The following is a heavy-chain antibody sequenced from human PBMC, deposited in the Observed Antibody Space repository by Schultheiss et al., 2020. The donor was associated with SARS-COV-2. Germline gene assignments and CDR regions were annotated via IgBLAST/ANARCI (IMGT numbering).Heavy chain of an antibody. Sequence: SETLSLTCDVSGYSISSGYYWGWIRQPPGKGLEWIGTIHHSGSSYYSPSLKSRVTISVDTSKNQFSLKLSSVTAADTAVYYCARHRSSGWHVGYWGQGTLVTVSS. V-gene: IGHV4-38-2*01. CDR2: IHHSGSS. CDR3: ARHRSSGWHVGY. CDR1: GYSISSGYY. J-gene: IGHJ4*02. D-gene: IGHD6-19*01.